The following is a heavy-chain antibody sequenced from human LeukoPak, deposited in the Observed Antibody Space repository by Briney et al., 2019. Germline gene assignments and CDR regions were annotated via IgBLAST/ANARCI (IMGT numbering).Heavy chain of an antibody. J-gene: IGHJ2*01. D-gene: IGHD4-17*01. CDR2: MYYSGST. Sequence: SETLSLTCTVSGGSIISGDYYWTWIRQSPGKGLEWIGYMYYSGSTYYNPSLKGRITISIDTPNNQFSLRLTSVTAADTAVYYCARRSVTTYWYFDLWGRGTLVTVSS. V-gene: IGHV4-30-4*01. CDR1: GGSIISGDYY. CDR3: ARRSVTTYWYFDL.